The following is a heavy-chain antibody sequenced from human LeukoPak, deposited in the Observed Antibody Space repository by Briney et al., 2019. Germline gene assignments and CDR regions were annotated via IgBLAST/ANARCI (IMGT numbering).Heavy chain of an antibody. CDR2: INPSGGST. CDR3: ARPIQDYCSSTSCYLWAFDI. V-gene: IGHV1-46*01. J-gene: IGHJ3*02. Sequence: ASVKVSCKASGYTFTSYYMHWVRQAPGQGLEWMGIINPSGGSTSYAQKFQGRVTMTRDTSTSTVYMELSSLRSEDTAVYYCARPIQDYCSSTSCYLWAFDIWGQGTMVTVSS. D-gene: IGHD2-2*01. CDR1: GYTFTSYY.